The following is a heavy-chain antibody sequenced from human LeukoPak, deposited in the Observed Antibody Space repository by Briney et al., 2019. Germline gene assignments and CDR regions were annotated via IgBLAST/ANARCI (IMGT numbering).Heavy chain of an antibody. V-gene: IGHV3-48*02. J-gene: IGHJ2*01. CDR3: AREPAPTTPHWYFDL. Sequence: GGSLRLSCAGSGFTFSTDSMNWVRQTPGKGLEWVSYISNTGGTIYYADSVKGRFIISRDNAKNSLYLQMNSLRDEDTAVYYCAREPAPTTPHWYFDLWGRGTLVTVSS. CDR1: GFTFSTDS. CDR2: ISNTGGTI. D-gene: IGHD2-2*01.